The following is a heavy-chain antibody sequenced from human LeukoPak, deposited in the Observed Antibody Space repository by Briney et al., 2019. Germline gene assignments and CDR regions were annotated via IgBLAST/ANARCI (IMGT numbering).Heavy chain of an antibody. CDR2: IDWDDDK. CDR3: ARNLYSSGSILPFDY. D-gene: IGHD6-19*01. CDR1: GFSLSTSGMC. Sequence: SGPTLVNPTQTLTLTCTFSGFSLSTSGMCVSWIRQPPGKALEWLARIDWDDDKYYSTSLKTRLTISKDTSKNQVVLTMTNMDPVDTATYYCARNLYSSGSILPFDYWGQGTLVTVSS. V-gene: IGHV2-70*11. J-gene: IGHJ4*02.